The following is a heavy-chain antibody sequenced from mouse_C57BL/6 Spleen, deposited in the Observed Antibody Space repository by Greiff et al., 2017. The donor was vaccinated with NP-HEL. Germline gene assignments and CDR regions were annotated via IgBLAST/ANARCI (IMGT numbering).Heavy chain of an antibody. CDR2: ISSGGSYT. V-gene: IGHV5-6*01. CDR1: GFTFSSYG. CDR3: ASAYYDYEGYAMDY. D-gene: IGHD2-4*01. Sequence: EVQGVESGGDLVKPGGSLKLSCAASGFTFSSYGMSWVRQTPDKRLEWVATISSGGSYTYYPDSVKGRFTISRDNAKNTLYLQMSSLKSEDTAMYYCASAYYDYEGYAMDYWGQGTSVTVSS. J-gene: IGHJ4*01.